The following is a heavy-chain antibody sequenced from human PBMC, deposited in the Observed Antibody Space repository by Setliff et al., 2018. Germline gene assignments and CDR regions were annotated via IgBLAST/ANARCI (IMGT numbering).Heavy chain of an antibody. CDR1: GGSISSSSYY. J-gene: IGHJ3*02. V-gene: IGHV4-39*07. CDR3: ARGVTGSSSWFEGAVDT. Sequence: SETLSLTCTVSGGSISSSSYYWGWTRQPPGKGLEWIGSIYYSGSTYYNPSLKSRVTISVDTSKNQFSLKLSSVTAADTAVYYCARGVTGSSSWFEGAVDTWGQGTMVTV. D-gene: IGHD6-13*01. CDR2: IYYSGST.